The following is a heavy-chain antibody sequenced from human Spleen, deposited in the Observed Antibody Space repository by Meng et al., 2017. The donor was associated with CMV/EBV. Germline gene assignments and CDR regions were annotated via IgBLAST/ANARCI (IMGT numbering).Heavy chain of an antibody. CDR1: GFTFSSYS. CDR2: IRYDGSNK. J-gene: IGHJ4*02. D-gene: IGHD6-13*01. CDR3: ANAAYSSSWYSDY. Sequence: GGSLRLSCAASGFTFSSYSMNWVRQAPGKGLEWVAFIRYDGSNKYYADSVKGRFTISRDNSKNTLYLQMNSLRAEDTAVYYCANAAYSSSWYSDYWGQGTLVTVSS. V-gene: IGHV3-30*02.